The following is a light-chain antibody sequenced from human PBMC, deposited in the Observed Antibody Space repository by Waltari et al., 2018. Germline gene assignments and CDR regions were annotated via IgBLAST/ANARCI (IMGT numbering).Light chain of an antibody. CDR3: QQYYSTPLT. J-gene: IGKJ4*01. CDR2: WAS. Sequence: DILITQSPDSLAVSLGARATIACKSSQSVLSSSNNKNYLAWYQQKPRQPPKLLISWASTRESGVPDRFSGSGSGTDFTLTISSLQAEDVAVYYCQQYYSTPLTFGGGTKVEIK. V-gene: IGKV4-1*01. CDR1: QSVLSSSNNKNY.